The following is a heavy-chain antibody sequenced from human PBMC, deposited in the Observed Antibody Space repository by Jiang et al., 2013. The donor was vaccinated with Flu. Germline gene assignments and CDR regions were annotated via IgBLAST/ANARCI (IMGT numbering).Heavy chain of an antibody. V-gene: IGHV4-59*01. CDR2: VYYSGST. CDR3: ARHSIMISGWFDP. CDR1: GGSIRSYY. Sequence: GLVKPSGTLSLTCTVSGGSIRSYYWSWIRQPPGKGLEWIGYVYYSGSTNYNAALKSRVTISVDTSANQSSLRLTSLTAADTAVYYCARHSIMISGWFDPWGQGTLVTVSS. D-gene: IGHD3/OR15-3a*01. J-gene: IGHJ5*02.